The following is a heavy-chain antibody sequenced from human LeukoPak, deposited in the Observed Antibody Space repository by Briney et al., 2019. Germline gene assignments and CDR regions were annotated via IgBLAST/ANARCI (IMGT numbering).Heavy chain of an antibody. CDR1: GDSISSYY. CDR3: ARVGSTAWPFDY. CDR2: IYYSGST. D-gene: IGHD6-13*01. Sequence: SETLSLTCTVSGDSISSYYWSWLRQPPGKGLEWIGYIYYSGSTNYNPSLKSRVTISLDTSQNQFSLKLSSVTAADTAVYYCARVGSTAWPFDYWGQGTLVTVSS. J-gene: IGHJ4*02. V-gene: IGHV4-59*08.